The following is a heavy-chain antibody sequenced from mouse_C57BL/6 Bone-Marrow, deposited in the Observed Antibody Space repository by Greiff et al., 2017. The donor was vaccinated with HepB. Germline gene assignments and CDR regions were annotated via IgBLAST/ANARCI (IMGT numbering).Heavy chain of an antibody. Sequence: QVQLQQPGAELVMPGASVKLSCKASGYTFTSYWMHWVKPRPGQGLEWIGEIDPSDSYTNYNQKFKGKSTLTVDKSSSTAYMQLSSLTSEESAVYYCAREEGYYYGSSYSAWFAYWGQGTLVTVSA. CDR1: GYTFTSYW. V-gene: IGHV1-69*01. CDR2: IDPSDSYT. CDR3: AREEGYYYGSSYSAWFAY. D-gene: IGHD1-1*01. J-gene: IGHJ3*01.